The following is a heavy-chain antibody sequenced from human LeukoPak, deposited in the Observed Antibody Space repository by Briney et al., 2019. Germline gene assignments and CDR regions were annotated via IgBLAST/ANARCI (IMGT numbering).Heavy chain of an antibody. CDR3: ARAPRKYCGGDCYPYYFDY. V-gene: IGHV7-4-1*02. Sequence: ASVKVSCKASGYTFTSYAMNWVQQAPGQGLEWMGWINTNTGNPTYAQGFTGRFVFSLDTSVSTAYLQISSLKAEDTAVYYCARAPRKYCGGDCYPYYFDYWGQGTLVTVSS. J-gene: IGHJ4*02. CDR1: GYTFTSYA. D-gene: IGHD2-21*02. CDR2: INTNTGNP.